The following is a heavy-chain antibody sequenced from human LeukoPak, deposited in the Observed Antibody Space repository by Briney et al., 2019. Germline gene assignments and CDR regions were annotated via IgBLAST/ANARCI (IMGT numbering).Heavy chain of an antibody. CDR1: GFAFSDYW. J-gene: IGHJ4*02. CDR2: IKQDGSEK. Sequence: GGSLRLSCAASGFAFSDYWMSWVRQAPGKGLEWVANIKQDGSEKYYVDSVKGRFTISRDNAKNSLYLQMNSLRAEDTAVYYCARMGAVVVPAAPSDYYFDYWGQGTLVTVSS. CDR3: ARMGAVVVPAAPSDYYFDY. V-gene: IGHV3-7*01. D-gene: IGHD2-2*01.